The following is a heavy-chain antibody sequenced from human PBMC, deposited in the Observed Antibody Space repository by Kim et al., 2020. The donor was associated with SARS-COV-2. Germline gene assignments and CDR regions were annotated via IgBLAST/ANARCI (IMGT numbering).Heavy chain of an antibody. CDR3: AAAPTYYYGMDV. D-gene: IGHD4-17*01. V-gene: IGHV1-58*01. J-gene: IGHJ6*02. Sequence: NYAQKCKERVTITRDMSTSTAYMELSSLRSEDTAVYYCAAAPTYYYGMDVWGQGTTVTVSS.